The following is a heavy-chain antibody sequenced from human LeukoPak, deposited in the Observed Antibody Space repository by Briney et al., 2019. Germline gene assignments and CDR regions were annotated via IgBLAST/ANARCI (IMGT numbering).Heavy chain of an antibody. V-gene: IGHV3-48*01. CDR1: GFTFSSYS. CDR3: ARVRASPPLYYYDSSGPPDY. D-gene: IGHD3-22*01. J-gene: IGHJ4*02. CDR2: ISSSSSTI. Sequence: GGSLRLSCAASGFTFSSYSMNWVRQAPGKGLEWVSYISSSSSTIYYADSVKGRFTISRDNAKNSLYLQMNSLRAEDTAVYYCARVRASPPLYYYDSSGPPDYWGQGTLVTVSS.